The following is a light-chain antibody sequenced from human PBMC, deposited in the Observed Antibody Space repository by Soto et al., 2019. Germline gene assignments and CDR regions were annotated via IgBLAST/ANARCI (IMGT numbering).Light chain of an antibody. CDR1: QGIAPY. V-gene: IGKV1-27*01. Sequence: DVQMTQSPSSLSAFVGDRVTITCRASQGIAPYLAWFQQKPGKVPKLLIYATSTLQTGVPSRFSGSGSGTDFPLTVTRLQPEDVGTYYCQKYNSAPLTFGGGTKVEIK. CDR3: QKYNSAPLT. J-gene: IGKJ4*01. CDR2: ATS.